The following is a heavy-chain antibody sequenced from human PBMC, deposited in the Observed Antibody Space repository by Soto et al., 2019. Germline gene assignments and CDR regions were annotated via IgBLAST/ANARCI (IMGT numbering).Heavy chain of an antibody. D-gene: IGHD3-22*01. CDR3: ARVTGHYDSSGYSLDAFDI. CDR2: IYHSGST. V-gene: IGHV4-4*02. Sequence: SETLSLTCAVSGGSISSSNWWSWVRQPPGKGLEWIGEIYHSGSTNYNPSLKSRVTISVDKSKNQFSLKLSSVTAADTAVYYCARVTGHYDSSGYSLDAFDIWGQGTMVTVSS. J-gene: IGHJ3*02. CDR1: GGSISSSNW.